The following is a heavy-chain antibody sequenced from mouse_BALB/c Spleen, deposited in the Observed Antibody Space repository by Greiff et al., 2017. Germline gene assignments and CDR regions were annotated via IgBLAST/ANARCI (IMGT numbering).Heavy chain of an antibody. CDR3: ARGLTGTGWFAY. Sequence: VQLTESGPGLVKPSQSLSLTCTVTGYSITSDYAWNWIRQFPGNKLEWMGYISYSGSTSYNPSLKSRISITRDTSKNQFFLQLNSVTTEDTATYYCARGLTGTGWFAYWGQGTLVTVSA. CDR2: ISYSGST. V-gene: IGHV3-2*02. J-gene: IGHJ3*01. D-gene: IGHD4-1*01. CDR1: GYSITSDYA.